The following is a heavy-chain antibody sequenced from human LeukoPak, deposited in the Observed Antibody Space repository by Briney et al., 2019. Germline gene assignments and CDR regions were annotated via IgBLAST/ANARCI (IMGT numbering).Heavy chain of an antibody. Sequence: SETLSLTCAVYGGSFSGYYWSWIRQPPGKGLEWIGEINHSGSTNYNPSLKSRVTISVDTSKNRFSLKLSSVTAADTAVYYCAGLGYCSGGSCYIFDYWGQGTLVTVSS. V-gene: IGHV4-34*01. CDR2: INHSGST. D-gene: IGHD2-15*01. J-gene: IGHJ4*02. CDR1: GGSFSGYY. CDR3: AGLGYCSGGSCYIFDY.